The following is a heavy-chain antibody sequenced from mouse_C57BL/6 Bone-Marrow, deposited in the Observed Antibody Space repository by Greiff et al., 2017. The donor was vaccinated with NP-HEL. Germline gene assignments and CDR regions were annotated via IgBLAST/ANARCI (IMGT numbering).Heavy chain of an antibody. J-gene: IGHJ4*01. CDR1: GFTFSDSY. V-gene: IGHV5-12*01. Sequence: DVKLQESGGGLVQPGGSLKLSCAASGFTFSDSYMYWVRQTPEKRLEWVAYISNGGGSTYYPETLKGRFTISRDNAKNTLYLQMSRLKSEDTAMYYCARRCDSYAMDYWGQGTSVTVSS. CDR3: ARRCDSYAMDY. D-gene: IGHD2-4*01. CDR2: ISNGGGST.